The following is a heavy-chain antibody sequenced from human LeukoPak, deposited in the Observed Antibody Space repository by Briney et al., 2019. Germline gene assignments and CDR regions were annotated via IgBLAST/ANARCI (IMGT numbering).Heavy chain of an antibody. CDR1: GGSISSYY. CDR2: IYPSGST. J-gene: IGHJ4*02. D-gene: IGHD4-23*01. CDR3: AGAGDGGNPTDY. V-gene: IGHV4-4*07. Sequence: KASETLSLTCTVSGGSISSYYWSWIRQPAGKGLEWVGRIYPSGSTNYNPSLKSRVTMSVDTSKNQFSLKLSSVTAADTAVYYCAGAGDGGNPTDYWGQGTLVTVSS.